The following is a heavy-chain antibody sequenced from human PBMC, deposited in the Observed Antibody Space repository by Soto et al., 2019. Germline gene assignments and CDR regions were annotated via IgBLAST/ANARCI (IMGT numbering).Heavy chain of an antibody. V-gene: IGHV4-30-2*01. CDR3: ARAYCSGGRCYFDY. J-gene: IGHJ4*02. Sequence: PSETLSLTCAVSVGSISSGGYSWSWIRQPPGKGLEWIGYIYHSGSTYYNPSLKSRVTISVDRSKNQFSLKLSSVTAADTAVYYCARAYCSGGRCYFDYWGQRTLVTVSS. CDR1: VGSISSGGYS. CDR2: IYHSGST. D-gene: IGHD2-15*01.